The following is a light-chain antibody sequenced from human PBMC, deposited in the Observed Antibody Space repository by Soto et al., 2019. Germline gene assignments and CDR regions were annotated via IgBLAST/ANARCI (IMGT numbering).Light chain of an antibody. Sequence: QSVLTQPPSVSGAPGRRVTISCTGSSSNIGAGYDVHGYQQLPGTAPKLLIYGNSNRPSGVPDRFSGSKSGTSASLAITGLQAEDEADYYCQSYDSSRSGSVFGGGTKVTVL. CDR2: GNS. V-gene: IGLV1-40*01. CDR3: QSYDSSRSGSV. CDR1: SSNIGAGYD. J-gene: IGLJ2*01.